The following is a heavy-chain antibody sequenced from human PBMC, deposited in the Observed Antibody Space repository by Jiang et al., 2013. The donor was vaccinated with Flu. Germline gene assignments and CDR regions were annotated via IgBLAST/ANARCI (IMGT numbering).Heavy chain of an antibody. CDR1: GDSVSSNSVA. V-gene: IGHV6-1*01. CDR2: TYYWSKWYN. J-gene: IGHJ4*02. Sequence: QTLSLTCAISGDSVSSNSVAWNWIRQSPSRGLEWLGRTYYWSKWYNDYAVSMRSRITINPDTSKNQFSLQLNSVTPEDTAVYYCARSRDYFDYWGQGTLVTVSS. CDR3: ARSRDYFDY.